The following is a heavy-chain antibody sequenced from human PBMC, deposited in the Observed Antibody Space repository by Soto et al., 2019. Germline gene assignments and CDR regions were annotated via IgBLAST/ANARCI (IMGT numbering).Heavy chain of an antibody. CDR1: GFTFSSYA. CDR3: ARGDCHKVGGFDP. D-gene: IGHD2-21*02. J-gene: IGHJ5*02. V-gene: IGHV3-23*01. Sequence: EVQLLESGGGLVQPGGSLRLSCAASGFTFSSYAMSWVRQAPGKGLEWVSAISGSGGSTYYADSVKGRFTISRDNSKNALYLQMDSLRAEDTAVYYCARGDCHKVGGFDPWSQGPLVTVSS. CDR2: ISGSGGST.